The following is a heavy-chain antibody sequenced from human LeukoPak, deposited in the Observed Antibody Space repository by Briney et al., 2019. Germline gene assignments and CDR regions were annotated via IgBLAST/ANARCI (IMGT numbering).Heavy chain of an antibody. V-gene: IGHV3-48*02. CDR3: ARDLGTLSDY. J-gene: IGHJ4*02. CDR1: RFTFSSYS. D-gene: IGHD3-16*02. CDR2: ITRSDTI. Sequence: GGSLRLSCAASRFTFSSYSMTWVRQGPGKGLEWISYITRSDTIYYADSVKGRFTISRDNAKNSLYLQMNSLRDEDTAVYYCARDLGTLSDYWGQGTLVTVSS.